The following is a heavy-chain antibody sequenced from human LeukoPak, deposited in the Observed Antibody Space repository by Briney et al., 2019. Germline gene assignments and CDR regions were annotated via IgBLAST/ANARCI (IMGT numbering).Heavy chain of an antibody. J-gene: IGHJ5*02. CDR2: IIPIFGTA. D-gene: IGHD3-22*01. CDR3: ARDPLRGYYDSSGYYLGST. V-gene: IGHV1-69*05. Sequence: SVKVSCKAPGGTFSSYAISWVRQAPGQGLEWMGRIIPIFGTANYAQKFQGRVTITTDESTSTACMELSSLRSEDTAVYYCARDPLRGYYDSSGYYLGSTWGQGTLVTVSS. CDR1: GGTFSSYA.